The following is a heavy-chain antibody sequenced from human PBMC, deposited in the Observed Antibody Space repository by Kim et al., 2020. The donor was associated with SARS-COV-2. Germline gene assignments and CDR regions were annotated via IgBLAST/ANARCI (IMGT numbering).Heavy chain of an antibody. Sequence: SETLSLTCTVSGGSISSYYWSWIRQPPGKGLEWIGYIYYSGSTNYNPSLKSRVTISVDTSKNQFSLKLSSVTAADTAVYYCAGVTHPYYYDSSGYYFKGYFDLWGRGTLVTVSS. D-gene: IGHD3-22*01. V-gene: IGHV4-59*01. CDR2: IYYSGST. J-gene: IGHJ2*01. CDR3: AGVTHPYYYDSSGYYFKGYFDL. CDR1: GGSISSYY.